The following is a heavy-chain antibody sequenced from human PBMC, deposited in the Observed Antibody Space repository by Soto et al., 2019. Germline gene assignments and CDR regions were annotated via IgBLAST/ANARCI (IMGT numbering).Heavy chain of an antibody. Sequence: PGESLKISCKGSGYSFTSYWIGWVRQMPGKGLGWMGIIYPGDSDTRYSPSFQGQVTISADKSISTAYLQWSSLKASDTAMYYCARQTPYYYDSSGYYYVLPTYYYYYGMDVWGQGTTVPVSS. CDR1: GYSFTSYW. CDR2: IYPGDSDT. V-gene: IGHV5-51*01. D-gene: IGHD3-22*01. CDR3: ARQTPYYYDSSGYYYVLPTYYYYYGMDV. J-gene: IGHJ6*02.